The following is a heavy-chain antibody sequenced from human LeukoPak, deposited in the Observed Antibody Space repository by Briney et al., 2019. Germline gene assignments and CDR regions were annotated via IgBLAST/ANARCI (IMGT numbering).Heavy chain of an antibody. J-gene: IGHJ3*02. CDR3: ARVKYYDILTGSNDAFDI. D-gene: IGHD3-9*01. V-gene: IGHV4-59*01. CDR2: IYYSGST. Sequence: SETLSLTCTVSGGSISSYYWSWIRQPPGKGLEWIGYIYYSGSTNYNPSLKSRVTISVDTSKNQFSLKLSSVTAADTAVYYCARVKYYDILTGSNDAFDIWGQGTMVTVSS. CDR1: GGSISSYY.